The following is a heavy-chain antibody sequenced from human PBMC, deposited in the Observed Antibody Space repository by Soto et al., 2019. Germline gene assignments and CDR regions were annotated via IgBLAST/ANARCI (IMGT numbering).Heavy chain of an antibody. D-gene: IGHD3-16*01. CDR3: STRTTFGAFDI. Sequence: AASVKVSCKASGYTFTSYGISWVRQAPGQGLEWMGWISAYNGNTNYAQKLKGRVTMTTDTSTSTAYMELRSLRSDDTAVYYCSTRTTFGAFDIWGQGTMVTVSS. CDR2: ISAYNGNT. V-gene: IGHV1-18*01. CDR1: GYTFTSYG. J-gene: IGHJ3*02.